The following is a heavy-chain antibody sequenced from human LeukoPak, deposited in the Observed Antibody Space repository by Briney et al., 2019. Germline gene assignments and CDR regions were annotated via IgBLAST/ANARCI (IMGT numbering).Heavy chain of an antibody. J-gene: IGHJ4*02. CDR1: GFNFDDYA. V-gene: IGHV4-34*01. Sequence: PGGSLRLSCAASGFNFDDYAMSWVRQPPGKGLEWIGEINHSGSTNYNPSLKSRVTISVDTSKNQFSLKLSSVTAADTAVYYCARGDSGLLEDDNGFDYWGQGTLVTVSS. D-gene: IGHD1-26*01. CDR3: ARGDSGLLEDDNGFDY. CDR2: INHSGST.